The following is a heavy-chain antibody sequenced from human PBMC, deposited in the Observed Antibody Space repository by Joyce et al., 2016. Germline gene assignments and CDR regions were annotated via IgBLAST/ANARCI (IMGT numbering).Heavy chain of an antibody. Sequence: DVQPVQSGAEVKKPGESLRISCKGSGYSFTSHWISWVRQMPGNGLEWMVRIDPRDSYTAYSPAFEGPVTISVDKTISAAYLQWSSLRASDTAIYYCARHVTDWFDPWGQGTLVTVSS. CDR1: GYSFTSHW. CDR2: IDPRDSYT. V-gene: IGHV5-10-1*03. CDR3: ARHVTDWFDP. D-gene: IGHD3-10*02. J-gene: IGHJ5*02.